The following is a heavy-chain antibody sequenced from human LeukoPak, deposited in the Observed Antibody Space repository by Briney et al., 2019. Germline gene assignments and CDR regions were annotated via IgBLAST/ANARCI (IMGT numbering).Heavy chain of an antibody. CDR3: ARVGYSSGWYGWFDP. Sequence: GGSLRLSCAASGFTFSSYSMNWVRQAPGKGLEWVSSISSSSSYIHYADSVKGRFTISRDNAKNSLFLQMNSLRAEDTAVYYCARVGYSSGWYGWFDPWGQGTLVTVSS. CDR2: ISSSSSYI. CDR1: GFTFSSYS. J-gene: IGHJ5*02. D-gene: IGHD6-19*01. V-gene: IGHV3-21*01.